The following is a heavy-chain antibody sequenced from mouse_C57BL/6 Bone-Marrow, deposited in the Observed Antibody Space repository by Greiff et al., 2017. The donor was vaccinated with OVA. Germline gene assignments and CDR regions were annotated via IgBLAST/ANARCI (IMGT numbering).Heavy chain of an antibody. V-gene: IGHV1-55*01. CDR3: ARTGDQAWFAY. CDR2: IYPGSGST. Sequence: QVQLQQPGAELVKPGASVKMSCKASGYTFTSYWITWAKQRPGQGLEWIGDIYPGSGSTNYNEKFKSKATLTVDTSSSTAYMQLSSLTSEDAAVYYCARTGDQAWFAYWGQGTLVTVSA. D-gene: IGHD4-1*01. CDR1: GYTFTSYW. J-gene: IGHJ3*01.